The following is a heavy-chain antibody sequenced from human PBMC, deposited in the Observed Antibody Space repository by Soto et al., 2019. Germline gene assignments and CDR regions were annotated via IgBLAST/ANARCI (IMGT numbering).Heavy chain of an antibody. V-gene: IGHV3-21*01. Sequence: PGGSLRLSCAASGFTFSSYSMNWVRQAPGKGLEWVSSISSSSSYIYYADSVKGRFTISRDNAKNSLYLQMNSLRAEDTAVYYCARDLSSRSLYYYGMDVWGQGTTVTVSS. J-gene: IGHJ6*02. CDR1: GFTFSSYS. CDR3: ARDLSSRSLYYYGMDV. CDR2: ISSSSSYI.